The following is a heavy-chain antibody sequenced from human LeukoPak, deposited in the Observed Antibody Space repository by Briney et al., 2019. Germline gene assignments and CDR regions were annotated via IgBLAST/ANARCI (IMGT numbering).Heavy chain of an antibody. Sequence: SVKVSCKASGGTFSRNDISWVRQAPGQGLEWMGEILPRARRATYAQRFQGRVSMTADESTTTAHMELTGLRFEDTAIYYCATLFGGYWYFDLWGRGTLVTVSS. J-gene: IGHJ2*01. CDR2: ILPRARRA. V-gene: IGHV1-69*13. D-gene: IGHD3-10*02. CDR1: GGTFSRND. CDR3: ATLFGGYWYFDL.